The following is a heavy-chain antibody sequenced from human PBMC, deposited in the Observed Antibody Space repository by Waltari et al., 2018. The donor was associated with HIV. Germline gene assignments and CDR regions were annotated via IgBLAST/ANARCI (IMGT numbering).Heavy chain of an antibody. Sequence: QVQLVASGGGVVQPGRYLRLSCATSEISFSDLAFHWVRQAPGKGREWVALIWDDASNKYYADSVKGRFTLSRDNSKKTVYLEMNSLRPEDTAVYYCAAGSWGGDCYCDYWGQGTMVAVTS. J-gene: IGHJ4*02. CDR2: IWDDASNK. D-gene: IGHD2-21*02. CDR3: AAGSWGGDCYCDY. V-gene: IGHV3-33*01. CDR1: EISFSDLA.